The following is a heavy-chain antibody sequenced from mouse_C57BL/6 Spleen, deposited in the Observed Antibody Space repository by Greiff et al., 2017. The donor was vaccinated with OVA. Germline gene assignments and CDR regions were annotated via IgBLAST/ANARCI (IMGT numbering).Heavy chain of an antibody. Sequence: VKLMESGAELVRPGTSVKVSCKASGYAFTNYLIEWVKQRPGQGLEWIGVINPGSGGTNYNEKFKGKATLTADKSSSTAYMQLSSLTSEDSAVYFCARSGLRRDYYAMDYWGQGTSVTVSS. V-gene: IGHV1-54*01. CDR3: ARSGLRRDYYAMDY. D-gene: IGHD2-2*01. CDR1: GYAFTNYL. J-gene: IGHJ4*01. CDR2: INPGSGGT.